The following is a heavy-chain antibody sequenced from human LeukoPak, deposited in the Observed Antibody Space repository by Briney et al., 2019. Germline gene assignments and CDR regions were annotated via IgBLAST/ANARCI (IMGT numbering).Heavy chain of an antibody. J-gene: IGHJ4*02. V-gene: IGHV1-2*02. Sequence: ASVKVSCKASGYTFTDYYMHWVRQAPGQGLEWLGWINPNSGGTSYAQKFQDRVTMTRDTSISTAYMEVSRLRSDDTAVYYCATMGATNFDHWGQGTLVTVSS. CDR1: GYTFTDYY. D-gene: IGHD1-26*01. CDR2: INPNSGGT. CDR3: ATMGATNFDH.